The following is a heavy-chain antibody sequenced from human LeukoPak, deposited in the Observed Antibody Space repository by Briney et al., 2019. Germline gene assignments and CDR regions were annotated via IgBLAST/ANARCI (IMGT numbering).Heavy chain of an antibody. CDR3: ARDFWWLPDY. CDR1: GLTFSSSW. V-gene: IGHV3-7*01. J-gene: IGHJ4*02. CDR2: INPDGNKK. D-gene: IGHD3-3*01. Sequence: PGGSLRLSCAVSGLTFSSSWMDWVRQAPGKGLEWVASINPDGNKKYSADSVRGRFTISRDNSKNMLYLQLNSLTTEDTALYYCARDFWWLPDYWGQGTLVTVSS.